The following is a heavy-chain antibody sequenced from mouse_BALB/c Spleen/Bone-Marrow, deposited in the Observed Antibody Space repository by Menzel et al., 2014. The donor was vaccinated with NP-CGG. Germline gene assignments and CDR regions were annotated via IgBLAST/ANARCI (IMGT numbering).Heavy chain of an antibody. D-gene: IGHD2-4*01. V-gene: IGHV2-9*02. CDR1: GFSLISYG. J-gene: IGHJ4*01. Sequence: VQLQESGPGLEESSQSLSISCTVSGFSLISYGVHWIRQRPGKGLEWLGVIWPGGSTNYNSALMSRLSISKDNSNNQVFLKMNSLQSDDTAMYYCARDLYYDYDVGAMDYWGQGTSVTVSS. CDR3: ARDLYYDYDVGAMDY. CDR2: IWPGGST.